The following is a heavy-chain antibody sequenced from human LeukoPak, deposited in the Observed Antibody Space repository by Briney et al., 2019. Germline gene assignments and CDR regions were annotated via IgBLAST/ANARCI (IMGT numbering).Heavy chain of an antibody. CDR3: AKKVTGTTYFDC. J-gene: IGHJ4*02. V-gene: IGHV3-48*03. CDR1: GFTFSSYD. Sequence: GGSLRLSCAASGFTFSSYDMNWVRQAPGKGLEWVSYIHSSGGTIYYADSVKGRFTISRDSAKNSVYLRMNSLRAEDTALYYCAKKVTGTTYFDCWGQGTLVTVSS. D-gene: IGHD1-1*01. CDR2: IHSSGGTI.